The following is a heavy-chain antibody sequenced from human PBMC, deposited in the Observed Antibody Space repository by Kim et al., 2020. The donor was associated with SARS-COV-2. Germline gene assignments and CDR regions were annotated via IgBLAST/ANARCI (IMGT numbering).Heavy chain of an antibody. V-gene: IGHV3-33*01. D-gene: IGHD6-6*01. Sequence: GGSLRLSCAASGFTFSSYGMHWVRQAPGKGLEWVAVIWYDGSNKYYADSVKGRFTISRDNSKNTLYLQMNSLRAEDTAVYYCARAGSYSSSSGLGNWGQGTLVTVSS. J-gene: IGHJ4*02. CDR2: IWYDGSNK. CDR3: ARAGSYSSSSGLGN. CDR1: GFTFSSYG.